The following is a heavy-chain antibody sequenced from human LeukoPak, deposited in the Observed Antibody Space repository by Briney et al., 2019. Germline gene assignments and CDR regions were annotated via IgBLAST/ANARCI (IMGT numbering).Heavy chain of an antibody. J-gene: IGHJ6*03. V-gene: IGHV1-69*05. Sequence: GASVKVSCKASGGTFSSHAIPWVRQAPGQGPEWMGGIIPISGTANYAQKFQGRVTITTDESTSTAYLEVNSLASDDTAVYYCARGLQYQLLKALGHYYMDVWGEGTTVTVSS. D-gene: IGHD2-2*01. CDR3: ARGLQYQLLKALGHYYMDV. CDR2: IIPISGTA. CDR1: GGTFSSHA.